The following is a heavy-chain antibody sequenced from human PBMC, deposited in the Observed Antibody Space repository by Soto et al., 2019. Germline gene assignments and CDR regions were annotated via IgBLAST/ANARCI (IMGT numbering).Heavy chain of an antibody. D-gene: IGHD1-1*01. Sequence: GGSLRLSCAASGFIFTNYAMNWVRQAPGKGLEWVSVIGGRGNSAYYADSVQGRFTISRDNSKNTLSLQMSSLTADDTAIYYCVRAGFERLYFDQWGRGTLVTVSS. V-gene: IGHV3-23*01. J-gene: IGHJ4*02. CDR3: VRAGFERLYFDQ. CDR2: IGGRGNSA. CDR1: GFIFTNYA.